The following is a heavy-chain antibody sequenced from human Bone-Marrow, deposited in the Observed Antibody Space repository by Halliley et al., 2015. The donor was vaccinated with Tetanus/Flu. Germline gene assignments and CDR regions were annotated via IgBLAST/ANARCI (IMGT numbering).Heavy chain of an antibody. D-gene: IGHD2-2*02. CDR1: GFTFSSYS. V-gene: IGHV3-21*01. J-gene: IGHJ4*02. CDR2: ISSSSTYR. CDR3: ASLDVVSFSPAAIFER. Sequence: SLRLSCAASGFTFSSYSMTWVRQAPGKGLEWVSSISSSSTYRFYADSVKGRFTISRDNARNSLFLEMNSLRAEDTAVYYCASLDVVSFSPAAIFERWGQGTLLTVS.